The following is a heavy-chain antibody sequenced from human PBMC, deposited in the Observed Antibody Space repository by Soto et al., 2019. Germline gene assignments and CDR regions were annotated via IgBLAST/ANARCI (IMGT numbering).Heavy chain of an antibody. Sequence: QVQLVQSGAEVKKPGASVKVSCKPPGYVFIAYFIQWVRQAPGQGLEWVAWNHPNGGGTNYAQKYQGRVAVTTDTSISTAYNELSGLTSEDTGVYYCARDPCDDGGATLDYWGQGNLGTVSS. CDR3: ARDPCDDGGATLDY. D-gene: IGHD1-26*01. V-gene: IGHV1-2*02. J-gene: IGHJ4*02. CDR2: NHPNGGGT. CDR1: GYVFIAYF.